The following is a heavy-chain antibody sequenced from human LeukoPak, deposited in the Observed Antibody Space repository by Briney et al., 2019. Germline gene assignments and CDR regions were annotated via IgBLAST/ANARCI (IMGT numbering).Heavy chain of an antibody. D-gene: IGHD2-15*01. CDR3: ARVFCTGGSCYGPFYY. Sequence: LAESGGGVFQPGQYLRLSCAASGFTFSSSGMHWVRRAPGKGRECVTVIWFAGSKEHYQASVKGRLSISRDNSRNTVYVQMNSLRVEDTAIYYCARVFCTGGSCYGPFYYWGEGTLDTASS. J-gene: IGHJ4*02. V-gene: IGHV3-33*08. CDR2: IWFAGSKE. CDR1: GFTFSSSG.